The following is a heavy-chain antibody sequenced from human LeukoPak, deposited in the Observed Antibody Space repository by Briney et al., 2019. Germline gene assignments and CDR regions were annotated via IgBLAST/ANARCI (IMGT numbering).Heavy chain of an antibody. J-gene: IGHJ4*02. CDR1: GFTFSSYA. CDR2: ISGSGGST. Sequence: PGGSLRLSCAASGFTFSSYAVSWVRQAPGKGLEWVSAISGSGGSTYYADSVKGRFTISRDNSKNTLYLQMNSLRAEDTAVYYCAKDRNYYDSSGYNDYWGQGTLVTVSS. V-gene: IGHV3-23*01. D-gene: IGHD3-22*01. CDR3: AKDRNYYDSSGYNDY.